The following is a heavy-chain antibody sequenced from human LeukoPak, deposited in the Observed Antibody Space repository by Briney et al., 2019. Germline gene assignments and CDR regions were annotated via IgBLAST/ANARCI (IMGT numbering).Heavy chain of an antibody. CDR2: INTDGTST. Sequence: GGSLRLSCAASGFTFSSYWMHWVRQAPGKGLVWVSRINTDGTSTTYADSVKGRFTISRDNSKNTLYLQMNSLRAEDTAVYYCAKGVGAITDAFDIWGQGTMVTVSS. CDR3: AKGVGAITDAFDI. CDR1: GFTFSSYW. J-gene: IGHJ3*02. D-gene: IGHD1-26*01. V-gene: IGHV3-74*01.